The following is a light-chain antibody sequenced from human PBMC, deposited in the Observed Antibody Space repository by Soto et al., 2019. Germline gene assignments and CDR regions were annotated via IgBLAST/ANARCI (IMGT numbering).Light chain of an antibody. J-gene: IGLJ1*01. Sequence: QSVLTQPASVSGSPGQSITISCTGTSSDVGGYNYVSWYQQHPGKAPKLMIYEVSNRPSGVSDRLSGSKSGNTASLTISGLQAEDEADYYCTSYTSSSTPVFGTGTKATVL. V-gene: IGLV2-14*01. CDR1: SSDVGGYNY. CDR2: EVS. CDR3: TSYTSSSTPV.